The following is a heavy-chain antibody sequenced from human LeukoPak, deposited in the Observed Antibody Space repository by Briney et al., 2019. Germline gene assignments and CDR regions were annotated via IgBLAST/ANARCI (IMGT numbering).Heavy chain of an antibody. J-gene: IGHJ4*02. V-gene: IGHV4-61*02. Sequence: SETLSLTCTISGGSISSGSYYWSWIRQPAGKGLEWIGRIYTSGSTNYNPSLKSRVTISVDTSKNQFSLKLSSVTAADTAVYYCAGDSSGYYSVFDYWGQGTLVTVSP. CDR1: GGSISSGSYY. CDR3: AGDSSGYYSVFDY. D-gene: IGHD3-22*01. CDR2: IYTSGST.